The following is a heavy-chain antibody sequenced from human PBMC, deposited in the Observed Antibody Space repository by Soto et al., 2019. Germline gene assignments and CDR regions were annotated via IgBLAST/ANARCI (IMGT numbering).Heavy chain of an antibody. J-gene: IGHJ6*02. CDR1: GGSISSYY. D-gene: IGHD3-22*01. CDR3: ARDQSTYYYESSGYYPAGYYGIDV. V-gene: IGHV4-59*01. CDR2: IYYSGST. Sequence: SQTLSLTCTVSGGSISSYYWSWIRQPPGKGLEWIGYIYYSGSTNYNPSLKSRVTIPVDTSKNQCSLKLSSVTAADTAVYYCARDQSTYYYESSGYYPAGYYGIDVWGQGTTVTVSS.